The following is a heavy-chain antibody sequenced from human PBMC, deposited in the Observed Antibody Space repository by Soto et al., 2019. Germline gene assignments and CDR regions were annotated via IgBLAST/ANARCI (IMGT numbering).Heavy chain of an antibody. V-gene: IGHV1-18*01. CDR3: ARDQRYYYDSSGFEP. J-gene: IGHJ5*02. CDR1: GYTFTSYG. Sequence: ASVKVSCKASGYTFTSYGISWVRQAPGQGLEWMGWISAYNGNTNYAQKLQGRVTMTRDTSTSTVYMELSSLRSEDTAVYYCARDQRYYYDSSGFEPWGQGTLVTVSS. CDR2: ISAYNGNT. D-gene: IGHD3-22*01.